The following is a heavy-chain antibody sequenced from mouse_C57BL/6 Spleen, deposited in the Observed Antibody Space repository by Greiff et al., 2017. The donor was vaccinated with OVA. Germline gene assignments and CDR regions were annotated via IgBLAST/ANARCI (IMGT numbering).Heavy chain of an antibody. V-gene: IGHV1-82*01. Sequence: VQLQESGPELVKPGASVKISCKASGYAFSSSWMNWVKQRPGKGLEWIGRIYPGDGDTNYNGKFKGKATLTADKSSSTAYMQLSSLTSEDSAVYFCARFTTTVVAFDYWGQGTTLTVSS. CDR2: IYPGDGDT. CDR1: GYAFSSSW. D-gene: IGHD1-1*01. J-gene: IGHJ2*01. CDR3: ARFTTTVVAFDY.